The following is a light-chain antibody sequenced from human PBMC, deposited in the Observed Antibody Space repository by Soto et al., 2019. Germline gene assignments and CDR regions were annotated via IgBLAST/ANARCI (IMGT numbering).Light chain of an antibody. CDR3: QQYNTFWT. Sequence: DIQMTQSPSTLSASVGDSVTITCRASQMIYTWLAWYQQKPGKAPKLLIYEASSLDVGVPSRFGGSGSGTEFTLTISSLQPDDFATYYCQQYNTFWTFGQGTKVDIK. CDR2: EAS. CDR1: QMIYTW. V-gene: IGKV1-5*03. J-gene: IGKJ1*01.